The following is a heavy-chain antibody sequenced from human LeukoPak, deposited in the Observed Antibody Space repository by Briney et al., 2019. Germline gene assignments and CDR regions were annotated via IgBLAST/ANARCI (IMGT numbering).Heavy chain of an antibody. CDR3: AKVASNSGRGGAFDI. CDR2: ISGYGGDT. Sequence: GGSLRLSCAASGFTFSSYWMSWVRQAPGKGLEWVSSISGYGGDTYYTDSVKGRFTVSRDNSKNTLYLQMNSLRAENTAIYYCAKVASNSGRGGAFDIWGQGTMVTISS. D-gene: IGHD6-19*01. V-gene: IGHV3-23*01. CDR1: GFTFSSYW. J-gene: IGHJ3*02.